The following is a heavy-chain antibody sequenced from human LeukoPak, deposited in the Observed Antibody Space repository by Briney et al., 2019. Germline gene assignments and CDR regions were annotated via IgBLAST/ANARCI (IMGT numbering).Heavy chain of an antibody. CDR1: GGSFSGYY. Sequence: SETLSLTCAVYGGSFSGYYWSWIRQPPGKGLEWIGEINHSGSTNYNPSLKSRVTISVDTSKNQFSLKLSSVTAADTAVYYCAKNPAPAGWFDPGAKETRVPVS. V-gene: IGHV4-34*01. CDR2: INHSGST. CDR3: AKNPAPAGWFDP. D-gene: IGHD2-2*01. J-gene: IGHJ5*01.